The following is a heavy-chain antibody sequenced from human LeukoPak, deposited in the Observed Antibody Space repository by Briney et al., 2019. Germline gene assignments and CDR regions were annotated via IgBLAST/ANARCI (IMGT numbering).Heavy chain of an antibody. D-gene: IGHD3-22*01. V-gene: IGHV1-69*13. CDR3: AREWGLESSGYYYAY. J-gene: IGHJ4*02. Sequence: PVKVSCKASGGTFSRFTISWVRQAPGQGFEWMGGNTPIFGTANFAQKFQGRVSITADGSTSTAFMELSSLRSEDTAVYYCAREWGLESSGYYYAYWGQGTLVTVSS. CDR2: NTPIFGTA. CDR1: GGTFSRFT.